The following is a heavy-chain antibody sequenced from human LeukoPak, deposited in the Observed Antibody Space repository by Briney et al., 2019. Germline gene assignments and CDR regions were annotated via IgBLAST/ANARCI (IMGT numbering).Heavy chain of an antibody. D-gene: IGHD3-16*01. J-gene: IGHJ4*02. CDR1: GFTLSSSN. Sequence: GGSLRLSCAASGFTLSSSNMSWVRQAPGRGLEWVSLIYSGGSTYSADSVKGRFTISRDNSKNTLYLQMNSLRAEDTAVYYCARVIRGDWGQGTLVTVSS. CDR3: ARVIRGD. V-gene: IGHV3-53*01. CDR2: IYSGGST.